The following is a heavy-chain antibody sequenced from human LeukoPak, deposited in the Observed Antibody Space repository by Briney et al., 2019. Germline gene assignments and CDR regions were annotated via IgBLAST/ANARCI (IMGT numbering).Heavy chain of an antibody. Sequence: SETLSLTCTVSGGSISSYYWSWIRQPPGKGLEWIGYIYYSGSTNYNPSLKSRVTISVDTSKNRFSLKLSSVTAADTAVYYCARESVAVAVSDYWGQGTLVTVSS. CDR3: ARESVAVAVSDY. CDR2: IYYSGST. CDR1: GGSISSYY. D-gene: IGHD6-19*01. J-gene: IGHJ4*02. V-gene: IGHV4-59*01.